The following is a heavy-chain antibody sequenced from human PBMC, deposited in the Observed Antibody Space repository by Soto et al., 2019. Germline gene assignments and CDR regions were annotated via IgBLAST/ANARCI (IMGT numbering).Heavy chain of an antibody. CDR1: DGSSSSFY. CDR3: ARGGRSSSSSYGYGMDV. V-gene: IGHV4-59*01. D-gene: IGHD6-13*01. J-gene: IGHJ6*02. Sequence: PSETLSVTRAVADGSSSSFYWSWIRQPPGKGLEWIGYIYYSGSTNYNPSLKSRVTISVDTSKKQFSLKLSSVTAADTAVYYCARGGRSSSSSYGYGMDVWGQGTTVTVSS. CDR2: IYYSGST.